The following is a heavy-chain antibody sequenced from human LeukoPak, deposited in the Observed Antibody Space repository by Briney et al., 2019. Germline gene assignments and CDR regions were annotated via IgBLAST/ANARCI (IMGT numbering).Heavy chain of an antibody. Sequence: SVKVSCKASGGTFISYAISWVRQAPGQGLEWMGGIIPIFGTANYAQKFRGRVTMTTDASTGTVYMELRSLGSDDTAVYYCARDYRGSESPSIYWGQGTLVTVSS. CDR2: IIPIFGTA. J-gene: IGHJ4*02. CDR3: ARDYRGSESPSIY. CDR1: GGTFISYA. D-gene: IGHD3-10*01. V-gene: IGHV1-69*05.